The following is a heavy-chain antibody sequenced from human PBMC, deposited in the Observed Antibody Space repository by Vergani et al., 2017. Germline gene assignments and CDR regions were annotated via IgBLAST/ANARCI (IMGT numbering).Heavy chain of an antibody. V-gene: IGHV1-18*01. Sequence: QVQLVQSGAEVKKPGASVKVSCKASGYTFTSYGISWVRQAPGQGLEWMGWISAYNGNTNYAQKLQGRVTMTTDTSTSTAYMELRSLRSDDTAVYYCARHPHPLHYYGSGSYYPIRYYGMDVWGQGTTVTVSS. CDR3: ARHPHPLHYYGSGSYYPIRYYGMDV. CDR1: GYTFTSYG. J-gene: IGHJ6*02. CDR2: ISAYNGNT. D-gene: IGHD3-10*01.